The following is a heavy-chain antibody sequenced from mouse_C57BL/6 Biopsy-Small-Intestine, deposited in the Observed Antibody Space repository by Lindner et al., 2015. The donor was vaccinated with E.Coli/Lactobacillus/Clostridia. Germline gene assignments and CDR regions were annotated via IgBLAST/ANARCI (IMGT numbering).Heavy chain of an antibody. Sequence: VQLQESGAELVRPGTSVKVSCKASGYAFTNYLIEWVKQRPGQGLEWIGVINPGSGGTNYNEKFKGRATLTADKSSSTAYMQLSSLTSEDSAVYFCARRDGAYWGQGTLVTVSA. CDR1: GYAFTNYL. CDR2: INPGSGGT. CDR3: ARRDGAY. V-gene: IGHV1-54*01. D-gene: IGHD3-3*01. J-gene: IGHJ3*01.